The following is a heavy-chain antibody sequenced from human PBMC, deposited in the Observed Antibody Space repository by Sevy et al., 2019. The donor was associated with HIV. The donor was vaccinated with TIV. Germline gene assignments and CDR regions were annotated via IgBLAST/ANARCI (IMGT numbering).Heavy chain of an antibody. D-gene: IGHD2-15*01. CDR2: INPNSGGT. J-gene: IGHJ4*02. CDR3: AGVGEVVAATRRNSFDY. CDR1: GYTFTGYY. Sequence: ASVKVSCKASGYTFTGYYMHWVRQAPGQGLEWMGRINPNSGGTNYAQKFQGRVTMTRDTSISTAYMELSRLRSYDTAVYYCAGVGEVVAATRRNSFDYWGQGTLVTVSS. V-gene: IGHV1-2*06.